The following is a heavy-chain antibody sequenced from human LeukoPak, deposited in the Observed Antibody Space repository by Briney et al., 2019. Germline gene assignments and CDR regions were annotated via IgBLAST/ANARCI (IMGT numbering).Heavy chain of an antibody. CDR3: ARGRVEQWPATVPYGMDV. D-gene: IGHD6-19*01. CDR1: GGSFSGYY. J-gene: IGHJ6*02. Sequence: PSETLSLTCAVYGGSFSGYYWSWIRQPPGKGLEWIGEINHSVSTNYNPSLKSRVTISVDTSKNQFSLKLSSVTAADTAVYYCARGRVEQWPATVPYGMDVWGQGTTVTVSS. V-gene: IGHV4-34*01. CDR2: INHSVST.